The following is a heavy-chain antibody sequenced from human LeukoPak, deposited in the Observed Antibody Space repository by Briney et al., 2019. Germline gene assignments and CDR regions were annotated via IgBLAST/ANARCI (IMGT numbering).Heavy chain of an antibody. Sequence: PGGPLRLSCAASGFTFSSYAMSWVRQAPGKGLEWVSAISGSGGSTYYADSVKGRFTISRDSSKNTLYLQMNSLRAEDTAVYYCAKGYDFWSGYQAFDYWGQGTLVTVSS. J-gene: IGHJ4*02. V-gene: IGHV3-23*01. CDR1: GFTFSSYA. CDR2: ISGSGGST. D-gene: IGHD3-3*01. CDR3: AKGYDFWSGYQAFDY.